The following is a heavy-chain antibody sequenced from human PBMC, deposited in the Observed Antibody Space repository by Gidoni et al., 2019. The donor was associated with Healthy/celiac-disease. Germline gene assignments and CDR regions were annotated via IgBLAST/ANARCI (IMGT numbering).Heavy chain of an antibody. J-gene: IGHJ6*02. CDR2: ISYDGSNK. CDR3: AKEWRSLSSGTYGMDV. V-gene: IGHV3-30*18. D-gene: IGHD6-19*01. Sequence: QVQLVESGGGVVQPGRSLRLSCAASVFTFSSYGMHWVRQAPGKGLEWVAVISYDGSNKYYADSVKGRFTISRDNSKNTLYLQMNSLRAEDTAVYYCAKEWRSLSSGTYGMDVWGQGTTVTVSS. CDR1: VFTFSSYG.